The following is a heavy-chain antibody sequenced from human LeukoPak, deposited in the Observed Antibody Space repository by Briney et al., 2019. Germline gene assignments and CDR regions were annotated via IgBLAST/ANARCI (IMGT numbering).Heavy chain of an antibody. CDR1: DGSISSYY. CDR2: IYSSGNT. D-gene: IGHD5-18*01. Sequence: SETLSLTCTVSDGSISSYYWTWIRQPPGKKLEWIGNIYSSGNTNYNPSLKSRVTIFVDTSKNQFSLRLRSVTAADTAVYYCARGGYIYGYWGQGTLVTVSS. CDR3: ARGGYIYGY. V-gene: IGHV4-59*01. J-gene: IGHJ4*02.